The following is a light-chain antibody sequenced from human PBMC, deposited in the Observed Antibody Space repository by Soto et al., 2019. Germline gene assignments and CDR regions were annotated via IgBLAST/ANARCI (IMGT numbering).Light chain of an antibody. Sequence: DIQMTQSPSSLSASVGDRVTITCRASQGISNYLAWYQQKPGKVPTVLIYAASTLQAGVPSRFSGSGSGTDFTLTISSLQPEDVATYYCQKYNSALWPFGQGTRVEIK. CDR3: QKYNSALWP. J-gene: IGKJ1*01. CDR1: QGISNY. V-gene: IGKV1-27*01. CDR2: AAS.